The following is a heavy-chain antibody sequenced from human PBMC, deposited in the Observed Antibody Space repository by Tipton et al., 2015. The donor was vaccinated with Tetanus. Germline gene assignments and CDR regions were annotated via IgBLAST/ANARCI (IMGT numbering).Heavy chain of an antibody. CDR1: GGSVRGGTFY. CDR2: IYESGDT. V-gene: IGHV4-39*01. D-gene: IGHD3-3*01. CDR3: ARHQGGYFTPFDY. Sequence: TLSLTCTVSGGSVRGGTFYWGWIRQPLGKGLEWIGSIYESGDTYYIPSLKSRVTISVDTSKNQFSLNLNSMSAADTGVYYCARHQGGYFTPFDYWGQGNLVTVSS. J-gene: IGHJ4*02.